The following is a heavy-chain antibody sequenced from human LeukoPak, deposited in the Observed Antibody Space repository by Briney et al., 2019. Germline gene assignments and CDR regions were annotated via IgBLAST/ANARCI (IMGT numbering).Heavy chain of an antibody. D-gene: IGHD3-10*01. CDR3: ARDRGGSGPEAFDI. CDR1: GFTFRRYW. Sequence: GGSLRLSCAASGFTFRRYWMHWVRQAPGKGLVWVSRIKTDGSNTYYADSVKGRFTISRDNAKNTLYLQMNSLRAEDTAVYYCARDRGGSGPEAFDIWGQGTMVTVSS. J-gene: IGHJ3*02. CDR2: IKTDGSNT. V-gene: IGHV3-74*01.